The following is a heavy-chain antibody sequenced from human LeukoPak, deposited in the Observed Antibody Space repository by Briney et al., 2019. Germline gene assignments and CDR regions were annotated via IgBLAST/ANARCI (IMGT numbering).Heavy chain of an antibody. CDR3: ARDGPPDILTGTYYGMDV. Sequence: SETLSLTCTVSGGSISSYYWSWIRQPPGKGLEWIGYIYYSGSTNYNPSLKSRGTISVDTSKNQFSLKLSSVTAADTAVYYCARDGPPDILTGTYYGMDVWGKGTTVTVSS. CDR2: IYYSGST. CDR1: GGSISSYY. J-gene: IGHJ6*04. V-gene: IGHV4-59*01. D-gene: IGHD3-9*01.